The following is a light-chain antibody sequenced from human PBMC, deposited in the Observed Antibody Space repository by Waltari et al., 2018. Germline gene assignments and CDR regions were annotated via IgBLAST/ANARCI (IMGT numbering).Light chain of an antibody. Sequence: DIVLTQSPGTLSLSPGERATLSCRASQSVSIRSLAWYQQKPGQAPRLLSYGASSRATGIPYRFSGSGSGTDFTLTISRLEPEDFAVYYCQQYGSSPKTFGQGTKVEIK. CDR1: QSVSIRS. CDR3: QQYGSSPKT. J-gene: IGKJ1*01. CDR2: GAS. V-gene: IGKV3-20*01.